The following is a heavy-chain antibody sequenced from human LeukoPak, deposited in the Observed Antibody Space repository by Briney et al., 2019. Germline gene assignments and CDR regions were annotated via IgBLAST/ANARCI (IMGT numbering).Heavy chain of an antibody. V-gene: IGHV4-39*01. J-gene: IGHJ5*02. CDR1: GGSISSSSYY. CDR3: ARRGPYYDILTGYYNGNWFDP. D-gene: IGHD3-9*01. Sequence: SETLSLTCTVSGGSISSSSYYWGWIRQPPGKGLEWIGSIYYSGSTYYNPSLKSRVTISVDTSKNQFSLKLSSVTAADTAVYYCARRGPYYDILTGYYNGNWFDPWGQGTLVTVSS. CDR2: IYYSGST.